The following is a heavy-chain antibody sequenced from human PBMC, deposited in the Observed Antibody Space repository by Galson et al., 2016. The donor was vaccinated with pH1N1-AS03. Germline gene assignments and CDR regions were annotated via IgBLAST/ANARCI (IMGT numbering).Heavy chain of an antibody. D-gene: IGHD3-22*01. CDR2: ISARGEET. CDR1: GFPFSNHG. V-gene: IGHV3-23*01. CDR3: AKIGVRGLWYFDV. J-gene: IGHJ2*01. Sequence: SLRLSCAASGFPFSNHGMSWVRQAPGKGPEWVSSISARGEETYYADSVKGRFTISRDNSKNTMFLQMYSLRVDDTALYYCAKIGVRGLWYFDVWGRGTLVTVSS.